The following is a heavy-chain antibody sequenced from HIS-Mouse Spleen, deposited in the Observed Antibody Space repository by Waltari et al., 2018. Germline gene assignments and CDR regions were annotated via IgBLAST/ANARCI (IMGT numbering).Heavy chain of an antibody. J-gene: IGHJ3*02. D-gene: IGHD1-1*01. CDR2: LKPNSGGT. CDR3: ARGTGTDAFDI. V-gene: IGHV1-2*02. Sequence: QVQLVQSGAEVKKPGASVKVSCKASGYTFTGYYMHWVRQAPGQGLEWMGGLKPNSGGTNEEKKVQGRVTRTRDTSSSTAYMELSRLRSDDTAVYYCARGTGTDAFDIWGQGTMVTVSS. CDR1: GYTFTGYY.